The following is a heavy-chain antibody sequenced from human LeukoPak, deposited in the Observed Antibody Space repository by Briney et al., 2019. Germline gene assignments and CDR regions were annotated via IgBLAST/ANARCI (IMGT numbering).Heavy chain of an antibody. V-gene: IGHV1-18*01. CDR1: GYTFTSYG. CDR2: ISAYNGNT. Sequence: ASVKVSCKASGYTFTSYGISWVRQAPGQGLEWMGWISAYNGNTNYAQKLQGRVTMTTDTSTSTAYMELRSLRSDDTAVYYCARDHYDFWSGPGDPSNDRYKFDYWGRGTLVTVSS. J-gene: IGHJ4*02. CDR3: ARDHYDFWSGPGDPSNDRYKFDY. D-gene: IGHD3-3*01.